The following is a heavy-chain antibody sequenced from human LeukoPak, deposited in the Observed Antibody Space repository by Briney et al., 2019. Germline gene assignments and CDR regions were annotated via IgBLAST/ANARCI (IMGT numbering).Heavy chain of an antibody. Sequence: SETLSLTCTVSGGSISSGGYSWSWIRQHPGKGLEWIGYIYYSGSTYYNPSLKSRVTISVDTSKNQFSLKLSSVTAADTAVYYCARVRPKAGYYFDYWGQGTLVTVSS. V-gene: IGHV4-31*03. CDR2: IYYSGST. CDR3: ARVRPKAGYYFDY. J-gene: IGHJ4*02. CDR1: GGSISSGGYS. D-gene: IGHD6-19*01.